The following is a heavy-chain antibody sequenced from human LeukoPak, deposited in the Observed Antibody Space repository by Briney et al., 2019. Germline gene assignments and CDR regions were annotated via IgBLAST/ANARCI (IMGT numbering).Heavy chain of an antibody. J-gene: IGHJ3*02. CDR1: AYTFTSYD. D-gene: IGHD6-13*01. CDR2: INPNSGGT. CDR3: ARYSSSWYDAFDI. Sequence: ASVKVSCKASAYTFTSYDINWVRQAPGQGLEWMGWINPNSGGTNYAQKFQGRVTMTRDTSISTAYMELSRLRSDDTAVYYCARYSSSWYDAFDIWGQGTMVTVSS. V-gene: IGHV1-2*02.